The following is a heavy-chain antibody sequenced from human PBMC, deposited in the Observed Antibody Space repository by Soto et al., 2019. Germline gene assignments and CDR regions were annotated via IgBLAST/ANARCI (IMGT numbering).Heavy chain of an antibody. V-gene: IGHV4-34*01. CDR2: INHSGST. CDR1: GGSFSGYY. CDR3: ARGPRVTSVNYYYYMDV. D-gene: IGHD4-17*01. Sequence: SETLSLTCAVYGGSFSGYYWSWIRQPPGKGLEWIGEINHSGSTNYNPSLKSRVTISVDTSKNQFSLKLSSVTAADTAVYYCARGPRVTSVNYYYYMDVWGKGTTVTVSS. J-gene: IGHJ6*03.